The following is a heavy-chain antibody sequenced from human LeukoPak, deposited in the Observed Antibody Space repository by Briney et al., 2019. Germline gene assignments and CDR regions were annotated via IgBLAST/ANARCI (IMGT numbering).Heavy chain of an antibody. J-gene: IGHJ4*02. Sequence: PSETPSLTCAVYGGSFSGYYWSWIRQPPGKGLEWIGEINHSGSTNYNPSLKSRVTISVDTSKNQFSLKLSSVTAADTAVYYCASLPGAVADFDYWGQGTLVTVSS. V-gene: IGHV4-34*01. CDR1: GGSFSGYY. CDR2: INHSGST. CDR3: ASLPGAVADFDY. D-gene: IGHD6-19*01.